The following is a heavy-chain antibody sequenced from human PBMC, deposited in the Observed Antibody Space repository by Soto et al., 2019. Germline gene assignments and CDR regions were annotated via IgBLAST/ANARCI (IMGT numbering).Heavy chain of an antibody. D-gene: IGHD2-15*01. J-gene: IGHJ2*01. CDR1: GGSFSGYY. CDR2: INHSGST. CDR3: ARGRAPRDIVVVVAGKGSVSFDL. V-gene: IGHV4-34*01. Sequence: QVQLQQWGAGLLKPSETLSLTCAVYGGSFSGYYWSWIRQPPGKGLEWIGEINHSGSTNYNPSLKIRVTISVHTSKNQFSLTLSSVTAADTAVYYCARGRAPRDIVVVVAGKGSVSFDLWGRGTLVTVSS.